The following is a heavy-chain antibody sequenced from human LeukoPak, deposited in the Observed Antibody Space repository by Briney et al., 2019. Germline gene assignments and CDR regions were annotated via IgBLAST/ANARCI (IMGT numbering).Heavy chain of an antibody. V-gene: IGHV4-34*01. Sequence: ASETLSLTCAVYGGSFSGYYWSWIRQPPGKGLEWIGEINHSGSTNYNPSLKSRVTISVDTSKNQFSLKLGSVTAADTAVYYCARGTMTTVTYYFDYWGQGTLVTVSS. D-gene: IGHD4-17*01. CDR1: GGSFSGYY. CDR3: ARGTMTTVTYYFDY. CDR2: INHSGST. J-gene: IGHJ4*02.